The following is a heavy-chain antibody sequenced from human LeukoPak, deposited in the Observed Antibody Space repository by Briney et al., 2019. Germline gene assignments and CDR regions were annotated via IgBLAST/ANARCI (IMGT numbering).Heavy chain of an antibody. CDR1: GITFSTYV. CDR2: ISGTGAPT. D-gene: IGHD2-2*01. J-gene: IGHJ4*02. V-gene: IGHV3-23*01. CDR3: AKSGPYCGSTTCNYFDY. Sequence: GGSLRLSCAASGITFSTYVMTWVRQAPGKGLEWVSTISGTGAPTLYADSVKGRFTISRDNSKNALFLQVNSLRAEDTAVYYCAKSGPYCGSTTCNYFDYWGQGTLVTVSS.